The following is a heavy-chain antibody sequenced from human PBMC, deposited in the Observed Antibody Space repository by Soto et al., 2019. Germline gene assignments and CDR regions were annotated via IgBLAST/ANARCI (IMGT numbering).Heavy chain of an antibody. CDR1: GLTFSSSW. CDR3: ARGPTGWYGYDY. V-gene: IGHV3-74*01. J-gene: IGHJ4*02. D-gene: IGHD6-19*01. Sequence: EVQLVESGGGLVQPGGSLRLSCAASGLTFSSSWMHWVRQAPGKGLEWVSRIKSDGSTTNYADAVKGRFTTSRDNAKNTRYLQMNSLRAEDTAVYYCARGPTGWYGYDYWGQGTLVTVSS. CDR2: IKSDGSTT.